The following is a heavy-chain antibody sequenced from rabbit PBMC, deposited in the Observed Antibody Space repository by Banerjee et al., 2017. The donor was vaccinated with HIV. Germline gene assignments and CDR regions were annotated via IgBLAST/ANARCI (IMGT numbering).Heavy chain of an antibody. Sequence: QEQLEESGGDLVKPEGSLTLTCTASGFSLSDNYVMWWVRQAPWKGLEWIACINTSSGNTVYATWAKGRFTISKTSWTTVTLQMTSLTAADTATYFCARDQFTSSRGYFSLWGPGTLVTVS. CDR1: GFSLSDNYV. CDR3: ARDQFTSSRGYFSL. V-gene: IGHV1S45*01. CDR2: INTSSGNT. D-gene: IGHD1-1*01. J-gene: IGHJ4*01.